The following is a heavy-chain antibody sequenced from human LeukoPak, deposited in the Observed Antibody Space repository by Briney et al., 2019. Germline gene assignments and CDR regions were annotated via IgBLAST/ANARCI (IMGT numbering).Heavy chain of an antibody. Sequence: ASVKVSCKASGYTFTSYGISWVRQAPGQGLEWMGWISAYNGNTNYAQKLQGRVTMTTDTSTSTAYMELRSLRSDDTAVYYCAREMGSIPFFGNCFDPWGQGTLVTVSS. D-gene: IGHD3-3*01. CDR3: AREMGSIPFFGNCFDP. CDR1: GYTFTSYG. J-gene: IGHJ5*02. CDR2: ISAYNGNT. V-gene: IGHV1-18*01.